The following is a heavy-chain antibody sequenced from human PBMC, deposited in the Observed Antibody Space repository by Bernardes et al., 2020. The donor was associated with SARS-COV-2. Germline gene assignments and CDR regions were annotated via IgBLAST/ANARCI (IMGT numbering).Heavy chain of an antibody. D-gene: IGHD2-15*01. J-gene: IGHJ6*02. Sequence: GGSLRLSCAVSGFTFSSYAMNWVRQAPGRGLEWVSFIDRSGSHIDYADSVKGRFTISRDNAKNSLYLQMSSLRVEDRAVYYCARDPLGAVAVLPANEFFSHYAMDVWGQGTTVTVSS. CDR2: IDRSGSHI. V-gene: IGHV3-21*01. CDR3: ARDPLGAVAVLPANEFFSHYAMDV. CDR1: GFTFSSYA.